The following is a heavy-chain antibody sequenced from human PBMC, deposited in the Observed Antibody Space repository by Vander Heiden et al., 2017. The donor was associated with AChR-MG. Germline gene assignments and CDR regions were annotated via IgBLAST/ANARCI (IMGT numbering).Heavy chain of an antibody. CDR1: GFTLRNYG. CDR2: VSFDGAFE. CDR3: ARGLAGSGRAFDS. D-gene: IGHD6-19*01. J-gene: IGHJ4*02. V-gene: IGHV3-30*03. Sequence: QVRLVESGGGVVQPWGSLRLSCAASGFTLRNYGMHWVRQAPGKGLEWVAIVSFDGAFESYADSVKGRFTVSRDNSQNTLSLQMNNLRSEDTAVYYCARGLAGSGRAFDSWGQGTLVTVSS.